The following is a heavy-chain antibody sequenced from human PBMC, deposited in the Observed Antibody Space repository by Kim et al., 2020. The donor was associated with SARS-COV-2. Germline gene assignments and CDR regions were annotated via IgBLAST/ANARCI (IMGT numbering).Heavy chain of an antibody. CDR1: RGSISSSSYY. J-gene: IGHJ2*01. CDR2: IYYSGNT. Sequence: SETLSLTCTVSRGSISSSSYYWGWLRQPPGKGLEWIGSIYYSGNTYYNPSPKSRVTISVDTSKNQFSLRLSSVTAADTAVYYCARSSYSSSSYWYFDLWGRGTLVTVSS. V-gene: IGHV4-39*01. CDR3: ARSSYSSSSYWYFDL. D-gene: IGHD6-6*01.